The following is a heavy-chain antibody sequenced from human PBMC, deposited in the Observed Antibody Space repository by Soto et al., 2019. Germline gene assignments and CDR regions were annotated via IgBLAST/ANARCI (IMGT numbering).Heavy chain of an antibody. V-gene: IGHV3-30*04. J-gene: IGHJ4*02. CDR2: ISYDGSDK. D-gene: IGHD3-10*01. Sequence: AGSLRLSCVDAEFTFSEDGMHCVRQAPGKRLEWVSVISYDGSDKYYGDSVKGRFTISRDNSKNTLYLQMNSLGAEDTAVYYCAAHGSGNSFFLDCWGQGALVTVSS. CDR1: EFTFSEDG. CDR3: AAHGSGNSFFLDC.